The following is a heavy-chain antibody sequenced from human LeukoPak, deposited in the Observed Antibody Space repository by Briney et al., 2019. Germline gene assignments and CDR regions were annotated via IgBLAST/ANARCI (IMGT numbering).Heavy chain of an antibody. CDR1: GGSISSYY. J-gene: IGHJ4*02. V-gene: IGHV4-4*07. CDR2: IYTSGST. D-gene: IGHD3-22*01. Sequence: PSETLSLTCTVSGGSISSYYWSWIRQPAGKGLEWIGRIYTSGSTNYNPSLKSRVTISVDTSKNQFSLKLSSVTAADTAVYYCATPPYYYDSSGYSATPFDYWGQGTLVTVSS. CDR3: ATPPYYYDSSGYSATPFDY.